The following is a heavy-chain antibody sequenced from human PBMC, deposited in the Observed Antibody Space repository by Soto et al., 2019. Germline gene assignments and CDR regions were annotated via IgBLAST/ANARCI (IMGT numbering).Heavy chain of an antibody. D-gene: IGHD2-8*02. CDR1: GWSFSGYY. Sequence: SETLSLTCAVYGWSFSGYYWTWIRQPPGTGLEWIGEINHSGSTNYNPSLKSRVTISVDTSKNQFSLKLTSVTAADTAVYYCARDKITGLFDYWGQGTLVTLSS. CDR2: INHSGST. CDR3: ARDKITGLFDY. V-gene: IGHV4-34*01. J-gene: IGHJ4*02.